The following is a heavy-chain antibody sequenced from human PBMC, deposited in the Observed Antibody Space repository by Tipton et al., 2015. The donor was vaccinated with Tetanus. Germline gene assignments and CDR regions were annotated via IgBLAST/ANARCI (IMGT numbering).Heavy chain of an antibody. V-gene: IGHV4-39*01. CDR2: IYYSGST. D-gene: IGHD3-3*01. Sequence: LRLSCTVSGGSISSSSYYWGWIRQPPGKGLEWIGSIYYSGSTYYNPSLKSRVTISVDTSKNQFSLKLSSVTAADTAVYYCARHGNYDFWSGYYEHYGMDVWGQGTTVTVSS. CDR1: GGSISSSSYY. J-gene: IGHJ6*02. CDR3: ARHGNYDFWSGYYEHYGMDV.